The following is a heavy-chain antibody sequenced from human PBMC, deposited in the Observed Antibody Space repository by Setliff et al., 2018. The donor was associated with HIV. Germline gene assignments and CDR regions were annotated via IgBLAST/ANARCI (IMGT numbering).Heavy chain of an antibody. Sequence: ASVKVSCKASGYTFTNYFMHWVRQAPGQGLEWMGIIDPSGGSTTYAQKFQGRVTITTDESTSTAYMELSSLRSEDTAVYYCARALGEDYFDYWGQGTLVTVSS. J-gene: IGHJ4*02. D-gene: IGHD3-16*01. V-gene: IGHV1-46*01. CDR2: IDPSGGST. CDR3: ARALGEDYFDY. CDR1: GYTFTNYF.